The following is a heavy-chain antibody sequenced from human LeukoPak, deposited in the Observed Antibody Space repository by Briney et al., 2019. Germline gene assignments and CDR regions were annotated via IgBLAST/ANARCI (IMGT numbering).Heavy chain of an antibody. J-gene: IGHJ5*02. V-gene: IGHV1-24*01. D-gene: IGHD2-2*01. CDR1: GYTLTELS. CDR2: FDPEDGET. CDR3: AKGYCSSTSCYFGRLYNWFDP. Sequence: ASVKVSCKVSGYTLTELSMHWVRQAPGKGLEWMGGFDPEDGETIYAQKFQGRVTMTEDTSTDTAYMELSSLRSEDTAVYYCAKGYCSSTSCYFGRLYNWFDPWGQGTLVTVSS.